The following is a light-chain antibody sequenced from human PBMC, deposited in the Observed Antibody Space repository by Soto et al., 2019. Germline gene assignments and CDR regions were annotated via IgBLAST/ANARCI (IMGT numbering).Light chain of an antibody. CDR1: QSVSSSY. J-gene: IGKJ2*01. CDR3: QQGST. Sequence: EIVLTQSPGTLSLSPGERATLSCRASQSVSSSYLAWYQQKPGQAPRLLIYGASSRATGIPDRFSGSGSGTDFTLTISRLEPEAFAVYYCQQGSTFGQGTKLEI. CDR2: GAS. V-gene: IGKV3-20*01.